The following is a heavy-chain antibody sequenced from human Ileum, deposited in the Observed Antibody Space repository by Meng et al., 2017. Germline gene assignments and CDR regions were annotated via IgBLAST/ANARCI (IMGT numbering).Heavy chain of an antibody. CDR3: ARESPTLHDAFDI. V-gene: IGHV3-74*01. CDR2: INRDGRST. J-gene: IGHJ3*02. Sequence: GGSLRLSCAASGFTFSNYWMHWVRQGPGKGLVWVSRINRDGRSTGYADSVKGRLTISRDNAKNTLYLQMNSLRAEDTAVYYCARESPTLHDAFDIWGQGKRVTCSS. CDR1: GFTFSNYW.